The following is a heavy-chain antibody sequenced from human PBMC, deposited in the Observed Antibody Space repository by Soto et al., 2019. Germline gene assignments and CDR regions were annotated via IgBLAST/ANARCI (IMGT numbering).Heavy chain of an antibody. D-gene: IGHD3-3*01. CDR2: IYYSGST. Sequence: SETLSLTCTVSGGSISSYYWSWIRQPPGKGLEWIGYIYYSGSTNYNPSLKSRVTISVDTSKNQFSLKLSSVTAADTAAYYCARDTGRVKYDFWSGYRGAFDIWGQGTMVTVSS. CDR3: ARDTGRVKYDFWSGYRGAFDI. J-gene: IGHJ3*02. CDR1: GGSISSYY. V-gene: IGHV4-59*01.